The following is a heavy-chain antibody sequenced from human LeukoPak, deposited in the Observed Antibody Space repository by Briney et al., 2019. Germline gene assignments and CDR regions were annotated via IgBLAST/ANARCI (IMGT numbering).Heavy chain of an antibody. V-gene: IGHV4-34*01. CDR3: ARRGLLTYHK. Sequence: SETLSLTCAVYGGSFSGYYWSWIRQPPGKGLEWIGEINHSGSTNYNPSLKSRVTISVDTSKNQFSLNLSSVTAADMAVYYCARRGLLTYHKWGQGTLVTVSS. CDR2: INHSGST. J-gene: IGHJ4*02. CDR1: GGSFSGYY. D-gene: IGHD1-14*01.